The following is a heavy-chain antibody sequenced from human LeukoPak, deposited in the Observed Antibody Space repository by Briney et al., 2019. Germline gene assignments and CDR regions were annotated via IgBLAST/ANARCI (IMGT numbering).Heavy chain of an antibody. V-gene: IGHV1-2*02. J-gene: IGHJ4*02. D-gene: IGHD3-10*01. Sequence: ASVKVSCTASGYTFTAYYMHWVRQAPGQGLEWMGWINPNSGGTNYAQKFQGRVTMTGDTSLSTAYMELSRLGSDDTAVYYCARNYYGSGNYYLGGYWGQGTLVTVSS. CDR2: INPNSGGT. CDR3: ARNYYGSGNYYLGGY. CDR1: GYTFTAYY.